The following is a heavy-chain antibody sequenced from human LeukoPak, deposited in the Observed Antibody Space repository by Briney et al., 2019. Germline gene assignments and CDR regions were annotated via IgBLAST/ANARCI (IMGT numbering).Heavy chain of an antibody. J-gene: IGHJ5*02. CDR3: ARDSLYSSGWSGWFDP. D-gene: IGHD6-19*01. CDR2: IYYSGST. V-gene: IGHV4-59*12. Sequence: SETLSLTCTVSGGSISSYYWSWIRQPPGKGLEWIGYIYYSGSTNYNPSLKSRVTISVDTSKNQFSLKLSSVTAADTAVYYCARDSLYSSGWSGWFDPWGQGTLVTVSS. CDR1: GGSISSYY.